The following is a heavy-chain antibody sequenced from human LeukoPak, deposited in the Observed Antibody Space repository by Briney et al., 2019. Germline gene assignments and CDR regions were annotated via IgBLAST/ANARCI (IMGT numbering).Heavy chain of an antibody. J-gene: IGHJ6*02. V-gene: IGHV4-30-2*01. Sequence: SQTLSLTCTVSGGSISSGGYYWSWIRQPPGKGLEWIGYIYHSGSTYYNPSLKSRVTISVDTSKNQFSLKLSSVTAADTAVYYCARYSSNYYYYGMDVWGQGTTVTVSS. D-gene: IGHD6-13*01. CDR2: IYHSGST. CDR3: ARYSSNYYYYGMDV. CDR1: GGSISSGGYY.